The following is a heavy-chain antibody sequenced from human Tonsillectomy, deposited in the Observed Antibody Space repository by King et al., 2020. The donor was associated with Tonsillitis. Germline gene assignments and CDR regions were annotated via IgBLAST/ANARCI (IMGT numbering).Heavy chain of an antibody. V-gene: IGHV3-74*01. CDR1: GLPFSDYW. J-gene: IGHJ4*02. CDR2: INTDGSTA. CDR3: AREKSGVQLALDS. D-gene: IGHD6-6*01. Sequence: VQLVESGGGLVQPGGSLRLACAASGLPFSDYWMHWVRQGPGKGLVWVSRINTDGSTADYADSVKGRFTISRGNAKSTLYLQMNSLRAEDTAMYYCAREKSGVQLALDSWGQGTLVTVSS.